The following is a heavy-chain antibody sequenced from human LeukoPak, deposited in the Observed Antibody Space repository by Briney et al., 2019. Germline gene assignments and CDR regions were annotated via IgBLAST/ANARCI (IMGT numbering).Heavy chain of an antibody. CDR3: ARVLNYYDSSGYYFHAFDI. CDR1: GGSISSYY. V-gene: IGHV4-59*12. J-gene: IGHJ3*02. Sequence: SETLSLTCTVSGGSISSYYWSWIRQPPGKGLEWIGYIYYSGSTYYNPSLKSRVTISVDTSKNQFSLKLSSVTAADTAVYYCARVLNYYDSSGYYFHAFDIWGQGTMVTVSS. D-gene: IGHD3-22*01. CDR2: IYYSGST.